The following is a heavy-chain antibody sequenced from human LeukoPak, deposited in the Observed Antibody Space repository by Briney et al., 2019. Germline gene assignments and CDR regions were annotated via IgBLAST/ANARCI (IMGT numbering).Heavy chain of an antibody. J-gene: IGHJ4*02. CDR2: MYNGGHT. CDR3: ARDHGDSGHGNCDY. CDR1: GFIVSSNY. D-gene: IGHD5-12*01. Sequence: PGGSLRLSCAASGFIVSSNYMNWVRQAPGKGLEWVSVMYNGGHTYYADSVKGRFTISRDISKNTLDFQMNSLRAEDTAVYYCARDHGDSGHGNCDYWGQGTLVSVSS. V-gene: IGHV3-53*01.